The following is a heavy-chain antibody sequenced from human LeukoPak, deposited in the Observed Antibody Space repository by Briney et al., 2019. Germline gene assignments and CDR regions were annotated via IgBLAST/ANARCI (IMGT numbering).Heavy chain of an antibody. J-gene: IGHJ4*02. D-gene: IGHD3-16*01. Sequence: GGSQRLSCAASGFTLRNYGIYWVRQAPGQGLGWVAVVWFSGGQKFYANSVRGRFTISRDNSKNTVYLQIDSLRVEDTAVYYCAGDALGELILYFWGQGTLVTVSS. V-gene: IGHV3-33*07. CDR3: AGDALGELILYF. CDR1: GFTLRNYG. CDR2: VWFSGGQK.